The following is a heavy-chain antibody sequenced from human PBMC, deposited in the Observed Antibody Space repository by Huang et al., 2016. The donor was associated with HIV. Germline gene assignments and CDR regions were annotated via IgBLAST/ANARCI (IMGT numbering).Heavy chain of an antibody. CDR3: ARVGSGWSLLGDALDF. CDR2: INPIGGST. Sequence: QVQLVQSGAEVKKPGASVRISCKASGYTFTINHINWVRQAPGQGLEWMGKINPIGGSTDYAKKFQDRITMTRDRSTSTVYLELRSLTSDDTAIYYCARVGSGWSLLGDALDFWGRGTMVTVSS. V-gene: IGHV1-46*01. CDR1: GYTFTINH. J-gene: IGHJ3*01. D-gene: IGHD6-19*01.